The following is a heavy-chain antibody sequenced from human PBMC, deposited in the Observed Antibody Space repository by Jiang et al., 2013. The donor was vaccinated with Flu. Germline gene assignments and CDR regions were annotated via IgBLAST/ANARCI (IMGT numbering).Heavy chain of an antibody. CDR2: IYYSGST. J-gene: IGHJ4*02. D-gene: IGHD3-22*01. CDR3: ARHSTLYDSSGYLEEYFDY. V-gene: IGHV4-59*08. CDR1: GGSIRSYY. Sequence: LLKPSETLSLTCTVSGGSIRSYYWSWIRQPPGKGLEWIGYIYYSGSTNYNPSLKSRVTILLDMSKNQFSLKLSSVTAVDTAVYYCARHSTLYDSSGYLEEYFDYWGQGTLVTVSS.